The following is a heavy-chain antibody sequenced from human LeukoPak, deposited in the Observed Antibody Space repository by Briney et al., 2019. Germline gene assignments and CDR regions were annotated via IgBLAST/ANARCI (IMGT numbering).Heavy chain of an antibody. CDR3: AAATIFGVVTNFDY. D-gene: IGHD3-3*01. V-gene: IGHV4-59*01. J-gene: IGHJ4*02. CDR2: IYYSGST. CDR1: GGSISSYY. Sequence: PSETLSLTCTVSGGSISSYYWSWIRQPPGKGLEWIGYIYYSGSTNYNPSLKSRVTISVDTSKNQFSLKLSSVTAAGTAVYYCAAATIFGVVTNFDYWGQGTLVTVSS.